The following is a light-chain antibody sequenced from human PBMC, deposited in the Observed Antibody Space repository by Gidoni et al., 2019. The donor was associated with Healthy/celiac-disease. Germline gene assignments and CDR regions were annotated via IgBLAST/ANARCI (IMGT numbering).Light chain of an antibody. CDR1: QSVSSSF. V-gene: IGKV3-20*01. Sequence: EIVLPQSPGTLSVSPGERATLSCRASQSVSSSFLAWYQQKPGQAPRLLIYGASSRATGIPDRFSGSGSGTDFILTISRLEPEDFGVYYCQQYGSSPCTFXXXTKVEIK. CDR3: QQYGSSPCT. CDR2: GAS. J-gene: IGKJ1*01.